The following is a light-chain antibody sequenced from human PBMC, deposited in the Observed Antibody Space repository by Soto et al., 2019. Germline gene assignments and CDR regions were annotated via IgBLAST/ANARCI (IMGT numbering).Light chain of an antibody. CDR1: QSISSY. CDR2: SAS. Sequence: DIRMTQSPSSLSASVGDRVTITCRASQSISSYLNWYQQKPGKAPNLLIYSASSLQSGVPSRFSGSGSGTDFTLTISSLQPEDFATYYCQQTYSTPYTFGQGTKLEIK. CDR3: QQTYSTPYT. V-gene: IGKV1-39*01. J-gene: IGKJ2*01.